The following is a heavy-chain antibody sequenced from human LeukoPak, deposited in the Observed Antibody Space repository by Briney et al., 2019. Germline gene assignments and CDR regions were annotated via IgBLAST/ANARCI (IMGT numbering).Heavy chain of an antibody. CDR2: INHSGST. CDR3: ARDPGYCGGGSCYSSAFDI. Sequence: PSETLSLTCAVYGGSFSGYYWSWIRQPPGKGLEWIGEINHSGSTNYNPSLKSRVTISVDTSKNQFSLKLSSVTAADTAVYYCARDPGYCGGGSCYSSAFDIWGQGTIVTVSS. D-gene: IGHD2-15*01. J-gene: IGHJ3*02. CDR1: GGSFSGYY. V-gene: IGHV4-34*01.